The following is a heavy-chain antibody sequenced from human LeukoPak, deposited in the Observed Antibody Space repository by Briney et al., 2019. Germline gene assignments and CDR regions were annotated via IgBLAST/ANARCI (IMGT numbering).Heavy chain of an antibody. J-gene: IGHJ4*02. CDR2: IRYDGSEK. CDR3: AKNREPSGDYAGAFDF. Sequence: GGSLRLSCAASGFTFRSYGMHWVRRSPGKGLEWVAFIRYDGSEKHYADSVKGRFTISRDNPENTLFLQMNSLRAGDTAVYYCAKNREPSGDYAGAFDFWGQGTLVTVSS. V-gene: IGHV3-30*02. D-gene: IGHD4-17*01. CDR1: GFTFRSYG.